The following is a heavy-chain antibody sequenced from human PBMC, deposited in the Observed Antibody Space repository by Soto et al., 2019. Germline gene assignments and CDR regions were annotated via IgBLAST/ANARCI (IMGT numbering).Heavy chain of an antibody. CDR2: LIGGHYGT. J-gene: IGHJ5*02. V-gene: IGHV3-23*01. D-gene: IGHD3-10*01. Sequence: PSLSFTASGFPLQNYAMAWVRQAPGKGLEWVFPLIGGHYGTAYSYSVNGRFTVSRDNSKNCLYLQMNSLGVEDTAMYFCAKGKSTGDIDWFDPWGQGSLVTVSS. CDR1: GFPLQNYA. CDR3: AKGKSTGDIDWFDP.